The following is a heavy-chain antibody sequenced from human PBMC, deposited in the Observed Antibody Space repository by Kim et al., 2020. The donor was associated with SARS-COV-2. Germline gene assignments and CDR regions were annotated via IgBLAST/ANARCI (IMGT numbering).Heavy chain of an antibody. Sequence: RFTISRDGSKNSLYLQMNSLKTEDTAVYYCARAISGSYPEGYYYYYGMDVWGQGTTVTVSS. CDR3: ARAISGSYPEGYYYYYGMDV. J-gene: IGHJ6*02. D-gene: IGHD1-26*01. V-gene: IGHV3-72*01.